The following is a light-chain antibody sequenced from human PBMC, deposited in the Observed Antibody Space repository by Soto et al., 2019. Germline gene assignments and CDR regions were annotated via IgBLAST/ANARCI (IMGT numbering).Light chain of an antibody. J-gene: IGLJ2*01. CDR3: CSYAGSYTHVV. CDR2: EVT. Sequence: QSALTQPPSASGSRGQSVTISCTGTSNDVGGYAYVSWYQQHPGKAPKLMIYEVTKRPSGVPARFSGSNSGGTASLTISGLQAEDEADFYCCSYAGSYTHVVFGGGTKLTVL. CDR1: SNDVGGYAY. V-gene: IGLV2-8*01.